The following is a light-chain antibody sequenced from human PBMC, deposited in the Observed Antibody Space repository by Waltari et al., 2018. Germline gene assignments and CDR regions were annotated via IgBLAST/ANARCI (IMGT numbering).Light chain of an antibody. CDR2: YKSDSDK. J-gene: IGLJ2*01. CDR1: SGVIVANHR. CDR3: MIWRSGASE. Sequence: QAVLTQPSSLSASPGASASLPCTLRSGVIVANHRISWYQQKPGSPPQYLLRYKSDSDKQQGSGVPSRFSGSKDYSANAGILLISGLQSEDEADYYCMIWRSGASEFGGGTKLTVL. V-gene: IGLV5-45*03.